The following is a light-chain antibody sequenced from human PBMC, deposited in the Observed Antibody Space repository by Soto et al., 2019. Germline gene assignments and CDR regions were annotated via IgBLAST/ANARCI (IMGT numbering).Light chain of an antibody. V-gene: IGKV1-5*03. CDR3: QHYYSYSEA. Sequence: DIPMTQSPSTLSGSVGDRVTITCRASQTISSWLAWYQQKPGKAPKLLIYKASTLKSGVPSRFSGSGSGTEFTLTISSLQPDDFATYYCQHYYSYSEAFGQGTKVELK. CDR1: QTISSW. CDR2: KAS. J-gene: IGKJ1*01.